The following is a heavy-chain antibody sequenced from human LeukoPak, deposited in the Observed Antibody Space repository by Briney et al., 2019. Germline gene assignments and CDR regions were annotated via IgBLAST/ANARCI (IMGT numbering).Heavy chain of an antibody. V-gene: IGHV3-64*01. CDR1: GFTFSSYT. CDR3: ARWRHSSGYYYDD. J-gene: IGHJ4*02. Sequence: PGGSLRLSCAASGFTFSSYTMHWVRQAPGKGLEYVSASSSGGSTYYANSVKGRFTISRDNSKNTLYLQMGSLRAEDMAVYYCARWRHSSGYYYDDWGQGTLVTVSS. CDR2: SSSGGST. D-gene: IGHD3-22*01.